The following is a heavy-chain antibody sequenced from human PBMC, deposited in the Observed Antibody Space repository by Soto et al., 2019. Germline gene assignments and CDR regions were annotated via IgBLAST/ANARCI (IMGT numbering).Heavy chain of an antibody. J-gene: IGHJ6*02. Sequence: GESLKISCKGSGYSFTSYWIGWVRQMPGKGLEWMGIIYPGDSDTRYSPSFQGQVTISADKSISTAYLQWSSLKASDTAMYYCARTYYDFWSGPFYYYYDMDVWGQGTTVTVSS. D-gene: IGHD3-3*01. CDR2: IYPGDSDT. CDR3: ARTYYDFWSGPFYYYYDMDV. CDR1: GYSFTSYW. V-gene: IGHV5-51*01.